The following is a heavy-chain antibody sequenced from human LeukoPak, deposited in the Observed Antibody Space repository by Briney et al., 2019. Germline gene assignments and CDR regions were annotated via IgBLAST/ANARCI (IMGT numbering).Heavy chain of an antibody. CDR2: INPNSGDT. CDR3: VRDAWLVGTTNLYYFGY. CDR1: GYTFTGYY. D-gene: IGHD1-26*01. Sequence: GASVKVSCKASGYTFTGYYMHWVRQAPGQGLEWMGWINPNSGDTNYAQKFQGRVTMTRDPSISTAYMALTRLRSDDTAVYYCVRDAWLVGTTNLYYFGYWGQGTLVTVSS. J-gene: IGHJ4*02. V-gene: IGHV1-2*02.